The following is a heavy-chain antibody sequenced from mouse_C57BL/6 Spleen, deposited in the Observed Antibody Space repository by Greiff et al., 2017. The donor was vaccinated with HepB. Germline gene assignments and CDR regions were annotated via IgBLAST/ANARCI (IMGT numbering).Heavy chain of an antibody. CDR2: IDPSDSYT. CDR3: AHYDYDGVNFDY. CDR1: GYTFTSYW. V-gene: IGHV1-59*01. D-gene: IGHD2-4*01. J-gene: IGHJ2*01. Sequence: QVQLQQPGAELVRPGTSVKLSCKASGYTFTSYWMHWVKQRPGQGLEWIGVIDPSDSYTNYNQKFKGKATLTVDTSSSTAYMQLSSLTSEDSAVYYCAHYDYDGVNFDYWGQGTTLTVSS.